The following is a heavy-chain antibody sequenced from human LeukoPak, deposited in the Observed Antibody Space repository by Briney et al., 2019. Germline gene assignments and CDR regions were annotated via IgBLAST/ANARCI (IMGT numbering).Heavy chain of an antibody. CDR3: ARDSYDSSGYYPPAGYFQH. CDR2: ISYDGSNK. J-gene: IGHJ1*01. CDR1: GFTFSSYA. V-gene: IGHV3-30-3*01. D-gene: IGHD3-22*01. Sequence: GGSLRLSCAASGFTFSSYAMHWVRQAPGKGLEWVAVISYDGSNKYYADSVKGRFTISRDNSKNTLYLQMNSLRAEDTAVYYCARDSYDSSGYYPPAGYFQHWGQGTLVTVSS.